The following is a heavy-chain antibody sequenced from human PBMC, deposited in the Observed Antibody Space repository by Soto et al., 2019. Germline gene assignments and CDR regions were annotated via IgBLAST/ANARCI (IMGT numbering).Heavy chain of an antibody. D-gene: IGHD2-2*01. CDR1: GYTFTSYG. CDR2: ISAYNGNT. J-gene: IGHJ6*02. CDR3: ASECISTSCYDYYYYGMDG. V-gene: IGHV1-18*01. Sequence: ASVKVSCKASGYTFTSYGISWVRQAPGQGLEWMGWISAYNGNTNYAQKLQGRVTMTTDTSTSTAYMELRSLRSDDTAVYYCASECISTSCYDYYYYGMDGWGQGTTVTVAS.